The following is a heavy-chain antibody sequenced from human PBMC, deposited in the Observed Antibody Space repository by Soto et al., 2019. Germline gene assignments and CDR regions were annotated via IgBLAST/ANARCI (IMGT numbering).Heavy chain of an antibody. Sequence: SETLSLTCSVSGESINSGGYYWSWIRHHPGKGLEWNGYIYDSKSAYYNTSLKSRVTISMDTSKNHFDMRQSSETAADTAVYYCARASSSSSAADYWGQGTQVT. CDR1: GESINSGGYY. CDR2: IYDSKSA. J-gene: IGHJ4*02. CDR3: ARASSSSSAADY. D-gene: IGHD6-6*01. V-gene: IGHV4-31*03.